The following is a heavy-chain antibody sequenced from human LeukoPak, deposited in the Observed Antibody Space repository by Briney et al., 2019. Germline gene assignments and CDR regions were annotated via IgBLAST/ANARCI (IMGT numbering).Heavy chain of an antibody. CDR1: GYTFTSYD. J-gene: IGHJ4*02. Sequence: GASVKVSCKASGYTFTSYDINWVRQATGQGLEWMGWMNPNSGNTGYAQKFQGRVTMTRNTSISTAYMELSSLRSEDTAAYYCARGPPYYYDSSGYYYWGQGTLVTVSS. CDR2: MNPNSGNT. D-gene: IGHD3-22*01. CDR3: ARGPPYYYDSSGYYY. V-gene: IGHV1-8*01.